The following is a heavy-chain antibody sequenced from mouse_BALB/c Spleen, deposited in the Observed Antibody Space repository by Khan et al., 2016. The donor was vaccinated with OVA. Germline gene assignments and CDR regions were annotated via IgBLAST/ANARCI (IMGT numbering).Heavy chain of an antibody. CDR3: VRYGNHWYFDV. V-gene: IGHV1-9*01. J-gene: IGHJ1*01. Sequence: QVQLKQSGAELMKPGASVKISCKATGYTFSSYWIEWVKQRPGHGLEWIGEILPGSGNTNCTENFKGKATFTADTSSHTAYMQLSSLTSEDSDVYYCVRYGNHWYFDVWGAGTTVTVAS. CDR1: GYTFSSYW. CDR2: ILPGSGNT. D-gene: IGHD2-1*01.